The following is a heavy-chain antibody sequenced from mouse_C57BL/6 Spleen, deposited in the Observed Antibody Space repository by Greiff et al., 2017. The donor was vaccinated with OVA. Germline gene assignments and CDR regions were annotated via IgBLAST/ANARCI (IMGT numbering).Heavy chain of an antibody. D-gene: IGHD1-1*01. CDR1: GFTFSSYT. CDR2: ISGGGGNT. CDR3: ARHRDYYGSHYAMDY. J-gene: IGHJ4*01. V-gene: IGHV5-9*01. Sequence: EVKVEESGGGLVKPGGSLKLSCAASGFTFSSYTMSWVRQTPEKRLEWVATISGGGGNTYYPDSVKGRFTISRDNAKNTLYLQMSSLRSEDTALYYCARHRDYYGSHYAMDYWGQGTSVTVSS.